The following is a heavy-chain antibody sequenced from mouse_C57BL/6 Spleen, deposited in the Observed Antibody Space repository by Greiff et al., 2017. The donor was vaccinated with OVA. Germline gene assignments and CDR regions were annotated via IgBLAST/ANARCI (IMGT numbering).Heavy chain of an antibody. CDR1: GYAFSSSW. Sequence: QVQLQQSGPELVKPGASVKISCKASGYAFSSSWMNWVKQRPGKGLEWIGRIYPGDGDTNYNGKFKGKATLTADKSSSTAYMQLSSLTSEDSAVYFCADWECDYWGQGTTLTVSS. D-gene: IGHD4-1*01. CDR2: IYPGDGDT. CDR3: ADWECDY. V-gene: IGHV1-82*01. J-gene: IGHJ2*01.